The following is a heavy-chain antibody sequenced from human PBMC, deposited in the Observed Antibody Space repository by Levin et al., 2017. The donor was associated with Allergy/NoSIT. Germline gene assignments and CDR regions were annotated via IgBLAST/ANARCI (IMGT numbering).Heavy chain of an antibody. CDR3: ARAIGRYYYAMDI. CDR1: EFAFSDYT. Sequence: GGSLRLSCAASEFAFSDYTMHWVRQASGKGLQWVAVISYDGSSESYADSVKGRFTISRENYKNTLHLQVNSLRRDDTAVYYCARAIGRYYYAMDIWGQGTTVIVSS. V-gene: IGHV3-30*04. J-gene: IGHJ6*02. D-gene: IGHD3-16*01. CDR2: ISYDGSSE.